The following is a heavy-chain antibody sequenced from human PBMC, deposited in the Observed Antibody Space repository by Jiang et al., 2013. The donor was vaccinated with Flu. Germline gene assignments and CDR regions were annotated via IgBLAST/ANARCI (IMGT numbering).Heavy chain of an antibody. J-gene: IGHJ4*02. CDR2: VSGSGRRT. D-gene: IGHD4-23*01. V-gene: IGHV3-23*01. CDR3: AKEYTLPVVETVGFDS. Sequence: VQLLESGGGLVQPGGSLRLSCAASGFTFSTFPMSWVRQSPGKGLEWVSAVSGSGRRTYYADSVKGRFTISRDNSRNTVYLQLNSLRVEDTAVYYCAKEYTLPVVETVGFDSWGQGTLVTVSS. CDR1: GFTFSTFP.